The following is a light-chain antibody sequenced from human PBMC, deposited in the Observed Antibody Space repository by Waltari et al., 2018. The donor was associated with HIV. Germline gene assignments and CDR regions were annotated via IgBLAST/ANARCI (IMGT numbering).Light chain of an antibody. J-gene: IGLJ2*01. CDR1: SSDVGSYNL. CDR2: EVS. V-gene: IGLV2-23*02. Sequence: QSALTQPASVSGSPGQSITISCHGTSSDVGSYNLVSWYQQHPGKAPKLMIYEVSKRPSGVSNRFSGSKSGNTASLTISGLQAEDEADYYCCSYAGSSTSVVFGGGTKLTVL. CDR3: CSYAGSSTSVV.